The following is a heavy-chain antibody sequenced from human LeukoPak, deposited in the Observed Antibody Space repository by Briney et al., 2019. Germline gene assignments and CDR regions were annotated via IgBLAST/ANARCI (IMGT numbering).Heavy chain of an antibody. CDR2: ISTGGGST. V-gene: IGHV3-23*01. CDR3: AKGSSAGRPYYFDY. J-gene: IGHJ4*02. CDR1: GFTFSNYA. Sequence: PGGSLRLSCAASGFTFSNYAMSWVRQAPGKGLGWVSGISTGGGSTYYADSVKGRFTISRDNSKNTLYLQMNSLRAEDTAMYYCAKGSSAGRPYYFDYWGQGTLVTVSS. D-gene: IGHD3-10*01.